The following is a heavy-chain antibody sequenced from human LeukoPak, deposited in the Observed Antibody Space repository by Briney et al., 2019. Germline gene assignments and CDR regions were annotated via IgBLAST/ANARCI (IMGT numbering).Heavy chain of an antibody. D-gene: IGHD4-17*01. CDR1: GFTFSSYT. CDR3: AKERQTGDYFTSDY. CDR2: ISGRGEST. V-gene: IGHV3-23*01. J-gene: IGHJ4*02. Sequence: PGGSLRLSCAAYGFTFSSYTMSWVRQAPGEGLEWLSAISGRGESTFYAPSVKGRFAISRDNSDNTLYLQMSSLRVDDTAVYFCAKERQTGDYFTSDYWGQGTLVTVSS.